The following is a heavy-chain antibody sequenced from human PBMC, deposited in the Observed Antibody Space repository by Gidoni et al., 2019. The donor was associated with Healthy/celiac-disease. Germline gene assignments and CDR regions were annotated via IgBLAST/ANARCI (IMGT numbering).Heavy chain of an antibody. D-gene: IGHD3-22*01. CDR1: GFTFSSYA. CDR2: ISGSGGST. CDR3: AKDEYYYDSSGRLGTS. Sequence: EVQLLESGGGLVQHGGSLRLSCAASGFTFSSYAMSWVRQAPGKGLEWVSAISGSGGSTYYADSVKGRFTISRDNSKNTLYLQMNSLRAEDTAVYYCAKDEYYYDSSGRLGTSWGQGTLVTVSS. J-gene: IGHJ4*02. V-gene: IGHV3-23*01.